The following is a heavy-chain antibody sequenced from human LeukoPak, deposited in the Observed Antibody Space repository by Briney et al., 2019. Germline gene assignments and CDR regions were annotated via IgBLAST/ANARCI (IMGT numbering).Heavy chain of an antibody. CDR2: ISGSGGST. CDR3: AKVGYYYDSSGYYYVLDY. V-gene: IGHV3-23*01. D-gene: IGHD3-22*01. J-gene: IGHJ4*02. Sequence: PGGTLRLSCAASGFTFSSYGMSWVRQAPGKGLEWVSAISGSGGSTYYADSVKGRFTISRDNSKNTLYLQMNSLRAEDTAVYYCAKVGYYYDSSGYYYVLDYWGQGTLVTVSS. CDR1: GFTFSSYG.